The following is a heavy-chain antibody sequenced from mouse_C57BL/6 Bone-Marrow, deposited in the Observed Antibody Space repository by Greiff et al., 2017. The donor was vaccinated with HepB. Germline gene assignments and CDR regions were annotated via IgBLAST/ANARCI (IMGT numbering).Heavy chain of an antibody. V-gene: IGHV5-2*01. J-gene: IGHJ3*01. Sequence: EVHLVESGGGLVQPGESLKLSCESNEYEFPSHDMSWVRKTPEKRLELVAAINSDGGSTYYPHTLERRFIITRDNTKKTRYVQMSSLRSEDTALSDCARDDGYLVAYWGQGTLVTVSS. D-gene: IGHD2-3*01. CDR2: INSDGGST. CDR3: ARDDGYLVAY. CDR1: EYEFPSHD.